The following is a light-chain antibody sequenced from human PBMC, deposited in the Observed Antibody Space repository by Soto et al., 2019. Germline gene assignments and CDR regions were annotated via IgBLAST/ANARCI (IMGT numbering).Light chain of an antibody. CDR1: QSISSW. J-gene: IGKJ1*01. V-gene: IGKV1-5*01. CDR3: QQYNSYWT. Sequence: DIQMTQSPSALSASVGGRVTIGFRASQSISSWLAWYQQKPGKAPKLLIYDASSLESGVPSRFSGSGSGTEFTLTISSLQPDDFATYYCQQYNSYWTFGQGTKVDI. CDR2: DAS.